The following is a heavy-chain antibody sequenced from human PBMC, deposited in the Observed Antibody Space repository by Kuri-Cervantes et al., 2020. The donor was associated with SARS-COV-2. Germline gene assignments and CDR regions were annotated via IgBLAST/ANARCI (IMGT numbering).Heavy chain of an antibody. CDR3: ARVLSQWFGDGRSQWNDAFDL. CDR1: GGSISNDY. CDR2: IYYSGSS. D-gene: IGHD3-10*01. V-gene: IGHV4-59*01. J-gene: IGHJ3*01. Sequence: SETLSLTCTVSGGSISNDYWSWIRQSPGKGLEWIGHIYYSGSSSYNPSLRSRLTISVDTSKRQIFLRLSSVTAADTAIYFCARVLSQWFGDGRSQWNDAFDLWGQGTMVTVSS.